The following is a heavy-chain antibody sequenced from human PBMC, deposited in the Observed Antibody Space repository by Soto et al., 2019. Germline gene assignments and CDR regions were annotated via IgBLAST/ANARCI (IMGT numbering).Heavy chain of an antibody. CDR2: IYYSGST. V-gene: IGHV4-61*01. Sequence: SETLSLTCTVSGGSVSSGSYYWSWNRQPPGKGLEWIGYIYYSGSTNYNPSLKSRVTISVDTSKNQFSLKLSSVTAADTAVYYCARGERWLQLAPDYWGQGPRVTVS. J-gene: IGHJ4*02. CDR1: GGSVSSGSYY. CDR3: ARGERWLQLAPDY. D-gene: IGHD1-1*01.